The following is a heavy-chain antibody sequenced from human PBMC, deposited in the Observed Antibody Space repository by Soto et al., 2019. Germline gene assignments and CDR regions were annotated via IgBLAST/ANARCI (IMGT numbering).Heavy chain of an antibody. D-gene: IGHD6-19*01. CDR2: ISSSGSTI. J-gene: IGHJ3*02. Sequence: GGSLRLSCAASGFTFSSYEMNWVRQAPGKGLEWVSYISSSGSTIYYADSVKGRFTISRDNAKNSLYLQMNSLRAGDTAVYYCARDRQWLFLDAFDIWGQGTMVTVS. CDR3: ARDRQWLFLDAFDI. V-gene: IGHV3-48*03. CDR1: GFTFSSYE.